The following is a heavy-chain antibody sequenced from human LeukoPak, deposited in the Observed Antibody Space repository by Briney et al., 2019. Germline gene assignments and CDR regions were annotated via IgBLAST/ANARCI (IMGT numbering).Heavy chain of an antibody. CDR1: GYTFTSYG. CDR2: ISAYNGNT. J-gene: IGHJ6*02. D-gene: IGHD5-18*01. V-gene: IGHV1-18*01. Sequence: ASVKVSCKASGYTFTSYGISWVRQAPGQGLEWMGWISAYNGNTNYAQKLQGRVTMATDTSTSTAYMELRSLRSDDTAVYYCARDLTWIQLFGYYYYGMDVWGQGTTVTVSS. CDR3: ARDLTWIQLFGYYYYGMDV.